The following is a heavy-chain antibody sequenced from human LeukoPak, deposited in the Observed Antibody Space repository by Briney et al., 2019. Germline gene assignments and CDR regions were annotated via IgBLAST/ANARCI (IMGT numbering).Heavy chain of an antibody. D-gene: IGHD6-19*01. J-gene: IGHJ4*01. CDR2: ISGSGGST. CDR3: AKQQRAAVADDLDY. Sequence: GGSLRLSCAASGFTFSSYAMSRVRQAPGKGLEWVSAISGSGGSTYYADSVKGRFTISRDNSKNTLYLQMNSLRAEDTAVYYCAKQQRAAVADDLDYWGQGTLVTVSS. CDR1: GFTFSSYA. V-gene: IGHV3-23*01.